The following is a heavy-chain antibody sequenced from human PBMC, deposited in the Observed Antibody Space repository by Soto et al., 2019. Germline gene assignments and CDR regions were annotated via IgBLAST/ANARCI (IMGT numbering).Heavy chain of an antibody. CDR3: ARDADCRSSSCYVGWFDP. D-gene: IGHD2-2*01. CDR2: ISSSGTDT. J-gene: IGHJ5*02. CDR1: GFTFSDYY. Sequence: QVQLVESGGGLVQPGGSLRLSCAASGFTFSDYYMSWIRQAPGKGLEWVSYISSSGTDTNYADSVKGRFTISRDNAKNSLYLQMNSLRADDTAVYYCARDADCRSSSCYVGWFDPWGQGTLVTVS. V-gene: IGHV3-11*05.